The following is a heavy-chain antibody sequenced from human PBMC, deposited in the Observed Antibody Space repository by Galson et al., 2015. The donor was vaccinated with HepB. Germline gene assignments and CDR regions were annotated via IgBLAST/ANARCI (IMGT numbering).Heavy chain of an antibody. CDR2: IISSSSSI. D-gene: IGHD3-22*01. V-gene: IGHV3-21*01. CDR1: GFTFSPYT. J-gene: IGHJ4*02. CDR3: ARERGGYYYDF. Sequence: SLRLSCAASGFTFSPYTMTWVRQAPGKGLEWDSSIISSSSSIYYADSVKGRFTISRDNAKDSLYLQMNSLRAEDTAVYYCARERGGYYYDFWGQGTLVTVSS.